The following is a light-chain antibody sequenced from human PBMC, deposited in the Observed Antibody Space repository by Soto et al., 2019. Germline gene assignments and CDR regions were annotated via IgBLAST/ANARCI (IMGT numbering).Light chain of an antibody. J-gene: IGLJ3*02. V-gene: IGLV2-14*01. CDR1: SSDVGGYNY. CDR2: DVS. Sequence: QSVLTQPASVSGSPGQSITISCTGTSSDVGGYNYVSWYQQHPGKAPKLMIYDVSNRPSGVSNRFSGSKSGNTASLTISGLRADDEADYSCSSYTSSSTWVFGGGTKLTVL. CDR3: SSYTSSSTWV.